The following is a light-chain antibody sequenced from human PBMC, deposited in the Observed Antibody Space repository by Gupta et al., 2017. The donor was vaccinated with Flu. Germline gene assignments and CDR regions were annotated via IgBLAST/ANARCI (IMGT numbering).Light chain of an antibody. Sequence: PSSLSASVGDRVTITCRTAQNVDNFLNWYQHKPGKVPELLIYGATTLQSGVPSRFSGSGSGTDFSLTISSLQPADIATYYCQQSFTTPLTFGQGTKVEIK. CDR1: QNVDNF. J-gene: IGKJ1*01. CDR2: GAT. CDR3: QQSFTTPLT. V-gene: IGKV1-39*01.